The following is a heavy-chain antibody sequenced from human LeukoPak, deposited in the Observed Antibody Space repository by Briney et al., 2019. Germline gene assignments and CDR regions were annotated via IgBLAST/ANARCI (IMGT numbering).Heavy chain of an antibody. Sequence: GGSLRLSCAASGYTFSSYEMNWVRQAPGKGLEWVSYISNSGSPIYYADSVKGRFTISRDNAKNSLYLQMNSLRAEDTAVYYCARKYCSSTSCLFDYWGQGTLVTVSS. D-gene: IGHD2-2*01. CDR3: ARKYCSSTSCLFDY. V-gene: IGHV3-48*03. CDR2: ISNSGSPI. J-gene: IGHJ4*02. CDR1: GYTFSSYE.